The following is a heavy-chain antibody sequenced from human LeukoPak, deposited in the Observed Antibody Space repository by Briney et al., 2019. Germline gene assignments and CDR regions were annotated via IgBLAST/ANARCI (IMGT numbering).Heavy chain of an antibody. CDR2: ISAYNGNT. CDR3: ARPYCSGASCHDYFDY. V-gene: IGHV1-18*01. D-gene: IGHD2-15*01. CDR1: GYAFTSYG. Sequence: ASVKVSCKASGYAFTSYGISWVRQAPGQGLEWMGWISAYNGNTNYAQKLQGRVTMTTDTSTSTAYMELRRLRSDDTAVYYCARPYCSGASCHDYFDYWGQGTLVTVSS. J-gene: IGHJ4*02.